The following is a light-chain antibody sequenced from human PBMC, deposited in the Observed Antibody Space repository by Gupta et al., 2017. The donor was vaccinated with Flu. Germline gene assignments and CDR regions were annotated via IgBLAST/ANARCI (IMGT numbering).Light chain of an antibody. Sequence: EIVLTQSPGTLSLSPGERATLSCRASQSVSSSYLAWYQQKPGQAPRLLIYGASSRATGIPDRFSGSGSGTDFTLTSSRREPEDFAVYYCQQYGSSRTFGQGTKVEIK. CDR3: QQYGSSRT. V-gene: IGKV3-20*01. CDR2: GAS. J-gene: IGKJ1*01. CDR1: QSVSSSY.